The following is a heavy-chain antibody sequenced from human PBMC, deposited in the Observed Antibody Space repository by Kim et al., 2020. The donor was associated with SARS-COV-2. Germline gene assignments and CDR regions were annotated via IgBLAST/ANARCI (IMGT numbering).Heavy chain of an antibody. CDR2: TYYRSKWYN. CDR1: GDSVSSNSAA. CDR3: AREPCDFWSGYMINHYWYFDL. J-gene: IGHJ2*01. D-gene: IGHD3-3*01. Sequence: SQTLSLTCAISGDSVSSNSAAWNWIRQSPSRGLEWLGRTYYRSKWYNDYAVSVKSRITINPDTSKNQFSLQLNSVTPEDTAVYYCAREPCDFWSGYMINHYWYFDLWGRGTLVTVSS. V-gene: IGHV6-1*01.